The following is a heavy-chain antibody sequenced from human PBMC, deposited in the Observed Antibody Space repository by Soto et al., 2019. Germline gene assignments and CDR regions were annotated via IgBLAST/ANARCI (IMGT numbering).Heavy chain of an antibody. D-gene: IGHD3-16*01. CDR1: GGSIISYY. V-gene: IGHV4-59*01. CDR3: ARTYGGYYDY. CDR2: IYYSGST. J-gene: IGHJ4*02. Sequence: PSETLSLTCTVSGGSIISYYWSWIRQPPGKGLEWIGYIYYSGSTNYNPSLKSRVTISVDTSKNQFSLKLSSVTAADTAVYYCARTYGGYYDYWSQGTLVTVSS.